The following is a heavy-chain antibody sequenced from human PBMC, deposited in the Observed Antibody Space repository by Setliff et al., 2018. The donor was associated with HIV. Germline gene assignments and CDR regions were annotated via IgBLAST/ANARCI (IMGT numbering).Heavy chain of an antibody. CDR3: AKGAGFYGDYTFDY. CDR2: IYSTGST. J-gene: IGHJ4*02. CDR1: GASITSHY. D-gene: IGHD4-17*01. V-gene: IGHV4-59*11. Sequence: LSLPCTVSGASITSHYWSWIRQSPGRELEWIGYIYSTGSTNYNPSLQSRVSISMDASKNKFSLKVTSVTSADTAVYYCAKGAGFYGDYTFDYWGQGNLVTVSS.